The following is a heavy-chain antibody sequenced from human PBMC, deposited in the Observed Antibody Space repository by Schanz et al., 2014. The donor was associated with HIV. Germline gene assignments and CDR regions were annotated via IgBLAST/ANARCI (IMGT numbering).Heavy chain of an antibody. CDR1: GFTFSSYG. CDR3: ARGRNGMGV. Sequence: QVQLVESGGGVVQPGRSLRLSCAASGFTFSSYGMHWVRQAPGKGLEWVAVISYDGSNKYYADSVKGRFTISRDNSKNTLYLQMNSLTVDDTAVYYCARGRNGMGVWGPGTTVTVSS. CDR2: ISYDGSNK. J-gene: IGHJ6*02. V-gene: IGHV3-30*03.